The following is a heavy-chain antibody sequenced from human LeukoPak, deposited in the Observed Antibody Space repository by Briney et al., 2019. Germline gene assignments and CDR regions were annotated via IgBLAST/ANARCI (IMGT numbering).Heavy chain of an antibody. CDR3: ASSPVLMVYAFDY. CDR2: IIPIFGTA. D-gene: IGHD2-8*01. Sequence: SVKVSCKASGGTFSSYAISWVRQAPGQGLEWMGGIIPIFGTANYAQKFQGRVTISTDESTSTAYMELSSLRSEDTAVYYCASSPVLMVYAFDYWGQGTLVTVSS. CDR1: GGTFSSYA. V-gene: IGHV1-69*05. J-gene: IGHJ4*02.